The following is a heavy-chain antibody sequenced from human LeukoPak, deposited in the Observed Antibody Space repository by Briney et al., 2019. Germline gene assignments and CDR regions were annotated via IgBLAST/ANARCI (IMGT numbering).Heavy chain of an antibody. V-gene: IGHV4-61*02. CDR1: GGSISSGSYY. J-gene: IGHJ4*02. Sequence: PSETLSLTCTVSGGSISSGSYYWSWIRQPAGKGLEWIGRIYTSGSTNYNPSLKSRVTISVDTSKNQFSLKLSSVTAADTAVYYCARGRDSSGYYPSTPGIWGQGTLVTVSS. CDR3: ARGRDSSGYYPSTPGI. CDR2: IYTSGST. D-gene: IGHD3-22*01.